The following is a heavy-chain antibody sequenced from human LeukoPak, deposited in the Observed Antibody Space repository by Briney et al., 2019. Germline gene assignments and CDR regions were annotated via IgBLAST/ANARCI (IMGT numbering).Heavy chain of an antibody. D-gene: IGHD3-10*01. Sequence: GEPLKISCQVSGYIFTNYWIGWVRQMPGKGLESLGIIYPADSDTTYSPSFQGQVSISADRSISTVYLQWSSLRASDTAMYYCARQSRDGSKTRGYYFDYWGQGTLVTVSS. CDR1: GYIFTNYW. J-gene: IGHJ4*02. CDR2: IYPADSDT. CDR3: ARQSRDGSKTRGYYFDY. V-gene: IGHV5-51*01.